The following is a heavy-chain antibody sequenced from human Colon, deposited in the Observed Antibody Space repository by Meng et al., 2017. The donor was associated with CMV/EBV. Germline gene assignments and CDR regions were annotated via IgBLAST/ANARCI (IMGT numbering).Heavy chain of an antibody. V-gene: IGHV4-34*01. J-gene: IGHJ4*02. CDR1: GGSFSFYY. Sequence: QVHLRQGGPGLLKSSGTLSLTCAASGGSFSFYYWSCTRQPPGKGLEWIGEINHSGITTYNSSLESRLIMSVDTSKNQISLRLNSVTAADTAVYYCARGRGGRYCSGRTCYAGDSWGQGTLVTVSS. CDR3: ARGRGGRYCSGRTCYAGDS. CDR2: INHSGIT. D-gene: IGHD2-15*01.